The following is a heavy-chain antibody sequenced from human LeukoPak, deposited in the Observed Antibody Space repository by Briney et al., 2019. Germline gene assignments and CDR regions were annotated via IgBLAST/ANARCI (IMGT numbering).Heavy chain of an antibody. J-gene: IGHJ4*02. Sequence: GGSLRLSCAASGFTFSSYDMHWVRQAPGKGLEWVAFIRYDGSNKYYADSVKGRFTISRDNAKNSLYLQMNSLRAEDTAVYYCARARGPDSSGSVPYYFDYWGQGTLVTVSS. CDR1: GFTFSSYD. V-gene: IGHV3-30*02. CDR3: ARARGPDSSGSVPYYFDY. D-gene: IGHD3-22*01. CDR2: IRYDGSNK.